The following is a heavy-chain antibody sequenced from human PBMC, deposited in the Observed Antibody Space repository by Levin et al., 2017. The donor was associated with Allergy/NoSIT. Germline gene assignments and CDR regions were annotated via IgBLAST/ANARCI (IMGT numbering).Heavy chain of an antibody. D-gene: IGHD4-17*01. CDR3: ASTLTTWGDKGPNDAFDI. Sequence: NPGGSLRLSCAASGFTFSDYYMSWIRQAPGKGLEWVSYISSSGSTIYYADSVKGRFTISRDNAKNSLYLQMNSLRAEDTAVYYCASTLTTWGDKGPNDAFDIWGQGTMVTVSS. CDR2: ISSSGSTI. V-gene: IGHV3-11*01. CDR1: GFTFSDYY. J-gene: IGHJ3*02.